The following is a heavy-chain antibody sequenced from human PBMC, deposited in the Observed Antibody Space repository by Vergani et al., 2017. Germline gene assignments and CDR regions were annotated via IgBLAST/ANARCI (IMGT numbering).Heavy chain of an antibody. CDR2: IYRSGDT. V-gene: IGHV4-38-2*02. D-gene: IGHD2-15*01. J-gene: IGHJ6*02. Sequence: QVQLQESGPGLVKPSETLSLTCTVSGYSISSGYHWAWIRQSPGKGLEWIGNIYRSGDTYYNPSLKSRVTISVDTSQNQFSLKLSSVTAADTAVYYCARGVARYCSGGSCYSYYYYYYGMDVWGQXP. CDR3: ARGVARYCSGGSCYSYYYYYYGMDV. CDR1: GYSISSGYH.